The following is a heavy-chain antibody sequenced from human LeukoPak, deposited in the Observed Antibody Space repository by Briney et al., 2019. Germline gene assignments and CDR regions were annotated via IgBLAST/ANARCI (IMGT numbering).Heavy chain of an antibody. CDR2: VNHSGDT. CDR3: ARDVIGGHDAFDI. V-gene: IGHV1-2*02. CDR1: GYTFTGYY. Sequence: ASVKVSCTASGYTFTGYYMHWVRQAPGQGLEWMGWVNHSGDTKYAQKFQGRVTMTRDTSISTAYMELSRLTSDDTAVFYCARDVIGGHDAFDIWGQGTMVTVSS. J-gene: IGHJ3*02. D-gene: IGHD4-23*01.